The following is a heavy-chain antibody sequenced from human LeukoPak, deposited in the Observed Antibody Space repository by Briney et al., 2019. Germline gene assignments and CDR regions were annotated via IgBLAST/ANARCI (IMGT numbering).Heavy chain of an antibody. J-gene: IGHJ4*02. Sequence: GASVKVSCKASGYTFTSYYMHWVRQAPGQGLEWMGRIIPILGIANYAQKFQGRVTITADKSTSTAYMELSSLRSEDTAVYYCARTYSGSYNIDYWGQGTLVTVSS. CDR3: ARTYSGSYNIDY. D-gene: IGHD1-26*01. V-gene: IGHV1-69*02. CDR1: GYTFTSYY. CDR2: IIPILGIA.